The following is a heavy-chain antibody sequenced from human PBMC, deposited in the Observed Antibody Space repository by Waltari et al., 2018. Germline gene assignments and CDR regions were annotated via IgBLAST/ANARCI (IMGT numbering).Heavy chain of an antibody. Sequence: QVQLQESGPGLVKPSETLSLTCTVSGGSISSYYWSWIRQPPGKGLEWIGYIYTSGSTNYNPSLKSRVTISVDTSKNQFSLRLSSVTAADTAVYYCAGLEYSSPLGAFDIWGQGTMVTVSS. J-gene: IGHJ3*02. CDR2: IYTSGST. CDR3: AGLEYSSPLGAFDI. CDR1: GGSISSYY. V-gene: IGHV4-4*09. D-gene: IGHD6-6*01.